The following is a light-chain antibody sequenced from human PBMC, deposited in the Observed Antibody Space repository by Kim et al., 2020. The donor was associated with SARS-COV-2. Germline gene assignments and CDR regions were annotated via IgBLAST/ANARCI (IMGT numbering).Light chain of an antibody. J-gene: IGLJ3*02. Sequence: QRVSIHGSGTNSNIGVNFMYWYQHLPGTAPKLLVSRNNQRPSGVPGRFSGFKSGTSAFLAISGLRSEDEGDYYCAAWDDSLTVRWVFGGGTQLTVL. V-gene: IGLV1-47*01. CDR1: NSNIGVNF. CDR3: AAWDDSLTVRWV. CDR2: RNN.